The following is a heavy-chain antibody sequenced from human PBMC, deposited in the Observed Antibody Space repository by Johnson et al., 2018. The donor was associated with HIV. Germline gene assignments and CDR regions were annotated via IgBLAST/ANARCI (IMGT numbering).Heavy chain of an antibody. CDR3: ARDPFWLKAFDI. J-gene: IGHJ3*02. V-gene: IGHV3-30-3*01. CDR1: GFSFSSTW. Sequence: QVQLVESGGGLVQPGRSLRLSCAASGFSFSSTWMTWVRQAPGKGLEWVALILYDGSNKYYADSVKGRFTISRDNAKNSLYLQMNSLRAEDTAVYYCARDPFWLKAFDIWGQGTMVTVSS. CDR2: ILYDGSNK. D-gene: IGHD3-22*01.